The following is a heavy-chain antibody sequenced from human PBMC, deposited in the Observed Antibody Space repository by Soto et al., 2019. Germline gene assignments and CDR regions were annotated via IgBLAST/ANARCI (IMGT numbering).Heavy chain of an antibody. CDR1: GVSISSSKW. CDR2: IYHSGGT. CDR3: ARDPFPYYGEPRDC. D-gene: IGHD4-17*01. V-gene: IGHV4-4*02. Sequence: QVQLQESGPGLVKPSGTLSLSCTVSGVSISSSKWWTWVRQPPGKGLEWIGEIYHSGGTNYNPSLKSRVTISVDKSKSQFSLNLTSVTAADTAVYYCARDPFPYYGEPRDCWGQGTLVTVSS. J-gene: IGHJ4*02.